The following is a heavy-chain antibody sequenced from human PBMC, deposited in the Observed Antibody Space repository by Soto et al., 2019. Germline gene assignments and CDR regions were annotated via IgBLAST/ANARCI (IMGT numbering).Heavy chain of an antibody. D-gene: IGHD3-3*01. V-gene: IGHV1-18*01. CDR2: ISAYNGNT. Sequence: ASVKVSCKASGYTFTSYGISWVRQAPGQGLEWMGWISAYNGNTNYAQKLQGRVTMTTDTSTSTAYMEPRSLRSDDTAVYYCARGSGDFWSGYYYYYYGMDVWGQGTTVTVSS. CDR3: ARGSGDFWSGYYYYYYGMDV. J-gene: IGHJ6*02. CDR1: GYTFTSYG.